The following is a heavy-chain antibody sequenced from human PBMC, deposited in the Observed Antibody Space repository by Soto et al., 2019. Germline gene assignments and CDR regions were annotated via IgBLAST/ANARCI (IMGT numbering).Heavy chain of an antibody. Sequence: SETLSLTCTVSGGSVSSYFWSWIRQPPGKGLEWIAYIYYTGSTNYNPSLKSRVTISVDTSKNQFSLKLSSVTAADTAVYYCARRGTMAGFWYFDYWGQGTLVTVSS. V-gene: IGHV4-59*02. D-gene: IGHD6-19*01. CDR3: ARRGTMAGFWYFDY. J-gene: IGHJ4*02. CDR1: GGSVSSYF. CDR2: IYYTGST.